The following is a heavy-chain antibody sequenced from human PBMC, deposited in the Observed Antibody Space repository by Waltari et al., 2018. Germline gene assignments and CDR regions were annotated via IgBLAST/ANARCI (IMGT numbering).Heavy chain of an antibody. CDR1: GGSISSHY. CDR3: ARDGAAAGTRYFDY. V-gene: IGHV4-59*11. D-gene: IGHD6-13*01. J-gene: IGHJ4*02. Sequence: QVQLQESGPGLVKPSETLSLTCTVSGGSISSHYWSWIRQPPGKGLEWIGYIYYSGSNNYNPSLKSRVTISVDTSKNQFSLKLSSLRSEDTAVYYCARDGAAAGTRYFDYWGQGTLVTVSS. CDR2: IYYSGSN.